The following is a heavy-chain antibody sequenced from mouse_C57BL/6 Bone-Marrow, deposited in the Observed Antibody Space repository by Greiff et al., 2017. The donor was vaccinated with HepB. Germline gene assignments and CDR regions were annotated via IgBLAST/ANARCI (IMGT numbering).Heavy chain of an antibody. Sequence: QSGPELVKPGASVKISCKASGYAFSSSWMNWVKQRPGKGLEWIGRIYPGDGDTNYNGKFKGKATLTADKSSSTAYMQLSSLTSEDSAVYFCGILRSGLWYFDVWGTGTTVTVSS. CDR1: GYAFSSSW. CDR2: IYPGDGDT. J-gene: IGHJ1*03. CDR3: GILRSGLWYFDV. V-gene: IGHV1-82*01. D-gene: IGHD1-1*01.